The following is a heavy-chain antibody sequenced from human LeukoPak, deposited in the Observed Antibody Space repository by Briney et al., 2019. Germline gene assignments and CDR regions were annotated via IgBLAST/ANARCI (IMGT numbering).Heavy chain of an antibody. V-gene: IGHV1-2*02. Sequence: GASVKVSCKASGYTFSDYYIHWLRQAPGQGLEWMGWIKPNGGVTNYARNFQGRITMTRDTSISTAFMELCSLRSDDTAVYYCARPSYCGAGCYYYFDYWGQGTLVTVSS. D-gene: IGHD2-21*02. CDR3: ARPSYCGAGCYYYFDY. J-gene: IGHJ4*02. CDR2: IKPNGGVT. CDR1: GYTFSDYY.